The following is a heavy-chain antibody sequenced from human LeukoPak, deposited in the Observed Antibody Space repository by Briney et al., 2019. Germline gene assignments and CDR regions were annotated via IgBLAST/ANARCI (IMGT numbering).Heavy chain of an antibody. CDR2: IYYSGST. CDR1: GGSISSYY. V-gene: IGHV4-59*01. J-gene: IGHJ4*02. D-gene: IGHD5-18*01. CDR3: ARADSGYSYGYFDY. Sequence: PSETLSLTCTGSGGSISSYYWSWIRQPPGKGLEWIGYIYYSGSTNYNPSLKSRVTISVDTSKNQFSLKLSSVTAADTAVYYCARADSGYSYGYFDYWGQGTLVTVSS.